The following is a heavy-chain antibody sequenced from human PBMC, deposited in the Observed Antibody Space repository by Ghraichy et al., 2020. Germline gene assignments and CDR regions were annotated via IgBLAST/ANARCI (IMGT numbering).Heavy chain of an antibody. CDR2: IDPSGGGT. J-gene: IGHJ5*02. CDR1: GYSFTSFY. D-gene: IGHD4-23*01. Sequence: ASVKVSCKASGYSFTSFYIHWVRQAPGQGLEWMGIIDPSGGGTNYAQKFQGRVTMTRDTPTPPVYMELNSLTSDDTAVYYCARLKGGNSGWFAPWGQGTLVTVPS. CDR3: ARLKGGNSGWFAP. V-gene: IGHV1-46*01.